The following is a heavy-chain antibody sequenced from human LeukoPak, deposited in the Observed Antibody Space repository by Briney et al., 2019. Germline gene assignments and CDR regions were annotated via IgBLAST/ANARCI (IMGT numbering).Heavy chain of an antibody. Sequence: GRSLRLSCAASGFTFSSYAMHWVRQAPGKGLEWVAVISYDGSNKYYADSVKGRFTISRDNSKNTLYLQMNSLRAEDTAVYYCARVAPYYDSSGPQDYWGQGTLVTVSS. J-gene: IGHJ4*02. CDR3: ARVAPYYDSSGPQDY. CDR2: ISYDGSNK. CDR1: GFTFSSYA. V-gene: IGHV3-30-3*01. D-gene: IGHD3-22*01.